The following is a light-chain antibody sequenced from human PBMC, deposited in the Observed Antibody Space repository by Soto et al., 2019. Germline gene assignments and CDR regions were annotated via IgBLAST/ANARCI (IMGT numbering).Light chain of an antibody. CDR3: LQHNSYPRT. CDR2: GAS. J-gene: IGKJ1*01. V-gene: IGKV3-11*01. CDR1: QNIRTH. Sequence: EIVLTQSPATLSLSPGERATLSCKASQNIRTHLAWYLQKPGQPPRLLIFGASNRATGIPARFSGSGSGTDFTLTISSLEPEDCGLYYCLQHNSYPRTFGQGTKVEIK.